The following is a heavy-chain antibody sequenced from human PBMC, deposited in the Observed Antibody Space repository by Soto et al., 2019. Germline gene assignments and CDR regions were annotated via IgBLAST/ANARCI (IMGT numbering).Heavy chain of an antibody. CDR2: ISYDGTNE. CDR1: GFPFIPIP. J-gene: IGHJ4*02. Sequence: HVQLVESGGGVVQPGSSRGLSCEASGFPFIPIPMPWVAQAQGKGLEWVAVISYDGTNEHYEDSVKGRFTVFRDNSRNTPSLQMNSLRPEDTAMYYCVASVFSFDYWGQGSLVTVSS. D-gene: IGHD2-8*01. V-gene: IGHV3-30*01. CDR3: VASVFSFDY.